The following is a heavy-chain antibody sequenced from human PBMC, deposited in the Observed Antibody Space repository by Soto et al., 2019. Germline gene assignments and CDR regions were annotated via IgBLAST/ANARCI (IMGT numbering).Heavy chain of an antibody. V-gene: IGHV4-34*01. Sequence: SETLSLTCAVYGGSFSGYYWSWIRQPPGKGLEWIGEINHSGSTNYNPSLKSRVTISVDTSKNQFSLKLSSVTAADTAVYYCARDYYGSGSPPLGYWGQGTLVTSPQ. CDR2: INHSGST. D-gene: IGHD3-10*01. CDR3: ARDYYGSGSPPLGY. CDR1: GGSFSGYY. J-gene: IGHJ4*02.